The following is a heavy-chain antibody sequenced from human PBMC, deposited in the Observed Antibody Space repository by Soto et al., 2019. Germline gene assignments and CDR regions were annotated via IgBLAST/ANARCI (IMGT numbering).Heavy chain of an antibody. Sequence: QVQLVESGGGVVQPGRSLRLSCAASGFTFSSYGMHWVRQAPGKGLEWVAVISYDGSNKYYADSVKGRFTISRDNSKNTLYLQMNSLRAEDTAVYYCAKDGAYCTNGVCSEGWFDPWGQGTLVTVSS. D-gene: IGHD2-8*01. CDR2: ISYDGSNK. CDR1: GFTFSSYG. CDR3: AKDGAYCTNGVCSEGWFDP. J-gene: IGHJ5*02. V-gene: IGHV3-30*18.